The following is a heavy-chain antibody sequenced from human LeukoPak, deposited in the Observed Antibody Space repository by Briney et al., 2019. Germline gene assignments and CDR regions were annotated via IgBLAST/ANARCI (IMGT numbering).Heavy chain of an antibody. D-gene: IGHD1-26*01. CDR1: GFTFSSYA. Sequence: GGSLRLSCSAPGFTFSSYAMHWVRQAPGKGLEYVSAISSNGGSTYYADSVKGRFTISRDNSKNTLYLQMSSLRAEDTAVYYCVKAYIVGATTAVYFDYWGQGTLVTVSS. V-gene: IGHV3-64D*06. CDR3: VKAYIVGATTAVYFDY. J-gene: IGHJ4*02. CDR2: ISSNGGST.